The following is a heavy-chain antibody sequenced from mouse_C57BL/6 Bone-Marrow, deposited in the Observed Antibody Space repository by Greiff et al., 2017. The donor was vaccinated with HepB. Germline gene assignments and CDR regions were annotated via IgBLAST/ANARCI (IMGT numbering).Heavy chain of an antibody. CDR3: ARESDGSSYVYWYFDV. CDR1: GISITTGNYR. V-gene: IGHV3-5*01. J-gene: IGHJ1*03. CDR2: IYYSGTI. Sequence: EVQLVESGPGLVKPSQTVFLTCTVTGISITTGNYRWSWIRQFPGNKLAWIGYIYYSGTITYNPSLTSRPTITRDTPKNQFFLEMNSLTAEDTATYYCARESDGSSYVYWYFDVWGTGTTVTVSS. D-gene: IGHD1-1*01.